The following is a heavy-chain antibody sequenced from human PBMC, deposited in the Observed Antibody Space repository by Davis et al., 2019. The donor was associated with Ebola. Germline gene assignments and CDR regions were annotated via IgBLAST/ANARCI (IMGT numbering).Heavy chain of an antibody. D-gene: IGHD2-2*01. CDR3: ARAGVPVANYYSMDV. Sequence: MPSETLSLTCAVSGDSISSSDWWTWVRQSPWKGLEWIGEVYHSGTTNYNPSLKSRVTISVDTSKNQFSLKLSFVTAADTAVYYCARAGVPVANYYSMDVWGRGTTVTVSS. CDR2: VYHSGTT. CDR1: GDSISSSDW. V-gene: IGHV4-4*02. J-gene: IGHJ6*04.